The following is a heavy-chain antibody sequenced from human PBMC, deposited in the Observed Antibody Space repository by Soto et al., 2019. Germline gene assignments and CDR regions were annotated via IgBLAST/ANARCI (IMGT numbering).Heavy chain of an antibody. D-gene: IGHD3-3*01. J-gene: IGHJ6*02. CDR2: IIPIFGTA. V-gene: IGHV1-69*01. CDR1: GGTFSSYA. CDR3: AIRSAYYDFWSGYYDNYYYYGMDV. Sequence: SVKVSCKASGGTFSSYAISWVRQAPGQGLEWMGGIIPIFGTANYAQKFQGRVTITADESTSTAYMELSSLRSEDTAVYYCAIRSAYYDFWSGYYDNYYYYGMDVWGQGTTVTVSS.